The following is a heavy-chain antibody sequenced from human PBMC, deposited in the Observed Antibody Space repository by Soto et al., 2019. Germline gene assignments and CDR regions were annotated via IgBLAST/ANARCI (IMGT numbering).Heavy chain of an antibody. J-gene: IGHJ4*02. D-gene: IGHD3-10*01. CDR1: GFTFCSYS. CDR3: AKIYYGSGSYYPFDY. Sequence: PGGSLRLSCGASGFTFCSYSMSWVRQAPGKGLEWVSAISGSGGSTYYADSVKGRFTISRDNSKNTLYLKMNSLRAEDTAVYYCAKIYYGSGSYYPFDYWGQGTLVTVSS. V-gene: IGHV3-23*01. CDR2: ISGSGGST.